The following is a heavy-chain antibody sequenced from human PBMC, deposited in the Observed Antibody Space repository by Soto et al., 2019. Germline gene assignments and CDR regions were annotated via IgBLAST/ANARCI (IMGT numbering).Heavy chain of an antibody. D-gene: IGHD3-22*01. CDR2: INHSGST. CDR1: GGSFSGYY. Sequence: PSETLSLTCAVYGGSFSGYYWSGIRQPPGKGLEWIGEINHSGSTNYNPSLKSRVTISVDTSKNQFSLKLSSVTAADTAVYYCARGRYYDSSGMTGYYFDYWGQGTLLTVS. CDR3: ARGRYYDSSGMTGYYFDY. J-gene: IGHJ4*02. V-gene: IGHV4-34*01.